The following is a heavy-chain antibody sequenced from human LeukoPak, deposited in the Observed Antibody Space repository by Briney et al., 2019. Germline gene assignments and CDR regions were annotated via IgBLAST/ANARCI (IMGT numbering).Heavy chain of an antibody. CDR1: GFSLSTSGVG. Sequence: SGPTLVNPTQTLTLICTFSGFSLSTSGVGVGWIRQPPGKALEWLALIYWDDDKRYSPSLKSRLTITKDTSKNQVLLTMTSMDPVDTATYYCAHLLGTTPFDYWGQGTLVTVSS. J-gene: IGHJ4*02. D-gene: IGHD1-7*01. V-gene: IGHV2-5*02. CDR3: AHLLGTTPFDY. CDR2: IYWDDDK.